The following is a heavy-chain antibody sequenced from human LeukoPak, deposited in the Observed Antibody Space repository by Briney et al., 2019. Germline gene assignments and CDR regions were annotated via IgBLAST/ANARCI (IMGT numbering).Heavy chain of an antibody. J-gene: IGHJ6*02. V-gene: IGHV1-24*01. CDR1: GYTLTELY. Sequence: ASVKVSCKVSGYTLTELYMHWVGQAPGKGLEWVGGFDPEDGETIYAQKFQGRVTMTEDTSTDTAYMELSSLRSEDTAVYYCATARDYYYYYGMDVWGQGTTVTVSS. CDR2: FDPEDGET. CDR3: ATARDYYYYYGMDV.